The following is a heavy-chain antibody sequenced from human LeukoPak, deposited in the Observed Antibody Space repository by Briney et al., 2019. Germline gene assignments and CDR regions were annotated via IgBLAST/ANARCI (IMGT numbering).Heavy chain of an antibody. V-gene: IGHV1-18*01. CDR1: GYTFPSYG. D-gene: IGHD6-13*01. Sequence: GASVKVSCKASGYTFPSYGISWVRQAPGQGLEWMGWISAYNGNTNYAQKLQGRVTMTRDTSISTAYMELSRLRSDDTAVYYCARGLFGRYSSRGLDPWGQGTLVTVSS. CDR3: ARGLFGRYSSRGLDP. J-gene: IGHJ5*02. CDR2: ISAYNGNT.